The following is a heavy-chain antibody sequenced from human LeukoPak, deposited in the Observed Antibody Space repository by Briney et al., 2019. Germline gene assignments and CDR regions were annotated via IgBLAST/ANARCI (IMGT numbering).Heavy chain of an antibody. CDR3: AKDIGYSSGWGFDY. Sequence: GGSLRLSCAASGFTSDDYVMQWGRPAPGRGLEWVSAIRWNSGSIGYADSVKGRFTISRDNAKNSLYLQMNSLRAEDTALYYCAKDIGYSSGWGFDYWGQGTLVTVSS. D-gene: IGHD6-25*01. V-gene: IGHV3-9*02. J-gene: IGHJ4*02. CDR1: GFTSDDYV. CDR2: IRWNSGSI.